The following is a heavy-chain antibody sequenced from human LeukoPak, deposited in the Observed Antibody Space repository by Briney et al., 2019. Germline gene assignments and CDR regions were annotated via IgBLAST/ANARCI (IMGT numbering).Heavy chain of an antibody. D-gene: IGHD6-19*01. J-gene: IGHJ4*02. CDR2: INHSGST. Sequence: SETLSLTCTVSGGSISSSGYYWSWIRQPPGKGLEWIGEINHSGSTNYNPSLKSRVTISVDTSQNQFSLKLSSVTAADTAVYYCARFYAVAGDPLDYWGQGTLVTVSS. CDR3: ARFYAVAGDPLDY. V-gene: IGHV4-39*07. CDR1: GGSISSSGYY.